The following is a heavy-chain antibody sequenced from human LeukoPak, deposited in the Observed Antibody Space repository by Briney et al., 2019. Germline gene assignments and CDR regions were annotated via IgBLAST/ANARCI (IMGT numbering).Heavy chain of an antibody. D-gene: IGHD4/OR15-4a*01. V-gene: IGHV3-23*01. Sequence: GGSLRLSCAASGFTLSSFAMSWVRQAPAKGLEWVSVIRGIGGSTYYADSVKGRFTISRDNSKNTLYLQMNSLRAEDTAVYYCAKSLTGFEDYWGQGTLVTVSS. CDR3: AKSLTGFEDY. J-gene: IGHJ4*02. CDR1: GFTLSSFA. CDR2: IRGIGGST.